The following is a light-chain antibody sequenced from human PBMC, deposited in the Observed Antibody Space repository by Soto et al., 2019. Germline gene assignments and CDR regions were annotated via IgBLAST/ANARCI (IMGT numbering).Light chain of an antibody. CDR2: NNI. CDR3: AAWDDSLDGHAV. V-gene: IGLV1-44*01. J-gene: IGLJ7*01. Sequence: QLVLTQPPSASGTPGQRVTISCSGSTSNVGTNSVIWYQQLPGLAPKLLLYNNIYRPSGVPDRFSGSKSGTSASLAISGLQAEDEADYYCAAWDDSLDGHAVFGGGTQLTVL. CDR1: TSNVGTNS.